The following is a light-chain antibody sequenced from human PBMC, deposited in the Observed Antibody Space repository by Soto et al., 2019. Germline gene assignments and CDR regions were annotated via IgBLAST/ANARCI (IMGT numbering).Light chain of an antibody. V-gene: IGKV3-20*01. CDR3: QQHGSSPYI. CDR2: GAS. J-gene: IGKJ2*01. Sequence: EIVLTQSPGTLSLSPGERATLSCRASQSVDSTYLAWYQHKPGQAPRLLIYGASTRATGIPDRFSSSGSGTDFTLTISRLEPEDFAVYYCQQHGSSPYIFGQGTKLEIK. CDR1: QSVDSTY.